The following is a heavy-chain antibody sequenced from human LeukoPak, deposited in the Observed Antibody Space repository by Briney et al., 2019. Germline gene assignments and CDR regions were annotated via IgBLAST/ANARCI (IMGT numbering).Heavy chain of an antibody. D-gene: IGHD3-22*01. V-gene: IGHV4-4*07. CDR1: GGSIINYY. CDR2: IYITGST. CDR3: ARLKYYDSTGYSPGYYMDV. Sequence: PSETLSLTCTVSGGSIINYYWSWIRQSAGTGLEGVGRIYITGSTNYNPSLQSRLSMSVDTSKNQFSLRLTSVSAADTAVYYCARLKYYDSTGYSPGYYMDVWGKGITVTVSS. J-gene: IGHJ6*03.